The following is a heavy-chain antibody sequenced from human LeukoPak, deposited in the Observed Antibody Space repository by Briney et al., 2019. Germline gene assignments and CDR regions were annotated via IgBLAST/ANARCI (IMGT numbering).Heavy chain of an antibody. CDR2: ISGSGGST. CDR3: AKDLTTVVTPHAYWPDAFDI. V-gene: IGHV3-23*01. Sequence: GGSLRLSCAASGFTFSSYAMSWVRQAPGKGMEWVSAISGSGGSTYYADSVKGRFTISRDNSKNTLYLQMNSLRAEDTAVYYCAKDLTTVVTPHAYWPDAFDIWGQGTMVTVSS. CDR1: GFTFSSYA. J-gene: IGHJ3*02. D-gene: IGHD4-17*01.